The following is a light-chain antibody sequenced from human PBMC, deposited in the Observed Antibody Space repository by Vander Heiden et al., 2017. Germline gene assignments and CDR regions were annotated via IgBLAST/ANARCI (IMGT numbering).Light chain of an antibody. CDR3: QQSDSSPWT. CDR1: QSISSY. V-gene: IGKV1-39*01. J-gene: IGKJ1*01. Sequence: DIQLSQCPSSLSASVGDRVTITCRASQSISSYLNWYQQKPGQAPKLLIYAASSLQSGVPSRFSGSGSGTDFTLTISRLQPEDFATYYCQQSDSSPWTFGQGTKVEIK. CDR2: AAS.